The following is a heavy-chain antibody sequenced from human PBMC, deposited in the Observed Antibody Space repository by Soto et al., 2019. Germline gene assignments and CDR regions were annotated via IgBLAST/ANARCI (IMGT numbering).Heavy chain of an antibody. CDR3: AREGSYSAYNFAHGIQLWSFDF. J-gene: IGHJ4*02. D-gene: IGHD5-12*01. CDR2: IFSSGST. Sequence: SETLSLTCTVSAGSINTFYWSWVRQPAGKGLEWIGRIFSSGSTSFNPSLESRVAMSVDTSKNHFSLNLSSVTAADMAVYYCAREGSYSAYNFAHGIQLWSFDFWGQGALVTVSS. CDR1: AGSINTFY. V-gene: IGHV4-4*07.